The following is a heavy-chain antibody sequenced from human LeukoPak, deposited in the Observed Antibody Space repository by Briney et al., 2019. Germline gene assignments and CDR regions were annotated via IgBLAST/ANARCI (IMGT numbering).Heavy chain of an antibody. Sequence: GGSLRLSCAASGFTFNSYSMSWVRQAPGRGMEWVSYISGSGGTTYYADPVKGRFTISRDNSNNTLYLQMKSLRAEDTAVYYCVKLVEMATTYYLDYWGQGTLVTVSS. J-gene: IGHJ4*02. CDR1: GFTFNSYS. CDR3: VKLVEMATTYYLDY. D-gene: IGHD5-24*01. V-gene: IGHV3-23*01. CDR2: ISGSGGTT.